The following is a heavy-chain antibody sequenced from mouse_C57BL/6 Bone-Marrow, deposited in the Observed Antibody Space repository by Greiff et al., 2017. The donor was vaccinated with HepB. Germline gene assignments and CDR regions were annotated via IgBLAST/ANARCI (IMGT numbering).Heavy chain of an antibody. V-gene: IGHV1-26*01. D-gene: IGHD1-1*01. CDR3: APYYYGSRFYFDY. Sequence: EVQLQQSGPELVKPGASVKISRKASGYTFTDYYMNWVKQSHGKSLEWIGDINPNNGGTSYNQKFKGKATLTVDKSSSTAYMELRSLTSEDSAVYYCAPYYYGSRFYFDYWGQGTTLTVSS. CDR1: GYTFTDYY. J-gene: IGHJ2*01. CDR2: INPNNGGT.